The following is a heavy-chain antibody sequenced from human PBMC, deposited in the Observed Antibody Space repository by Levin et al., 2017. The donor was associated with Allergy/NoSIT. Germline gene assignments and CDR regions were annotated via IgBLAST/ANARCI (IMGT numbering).Heavy chain of an antibody. CDR1: GYTFPSYG. V-gene: IGHV1-18*01. D-gene: IGHD6-6*01. J-gene: IGHJ4*02. Sequence: PGGSLRLSCKASGYTFPSYGINWVRQAPGQGLEWMGWISGYNGNTNYAQKFQGRVTMTTDTSTNTVYMELRSLRSDDTAVYYCARDHKYSSSAGLGYWGQGTLVTVSS. CDR3: ARDHKYSSSAGLGY. CDR2: ISGYNGNT.